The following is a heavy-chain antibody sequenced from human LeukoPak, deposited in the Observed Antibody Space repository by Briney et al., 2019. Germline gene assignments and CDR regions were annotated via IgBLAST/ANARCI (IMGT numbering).Heavy chain of an antibody. CDR3: XXXXXSGSYVVGAFDI. Sequence: SETLSPTCTVSGGSISSGSYYWSWIRQPAGKGLEWIGRIYTSGSTNYNPSLKSRVTISVDTSKNQFSLKLSSLTAADTPVYYXXXXXXSGSYVVGAFDIWGQGTMVTVSS. J-gene: IGHJ3*02. CDR1: GGSISSGSYY. D-gene: IGHD3-10*01. V-gene: IGHV4-61*02. CDR2: IYTSGST.